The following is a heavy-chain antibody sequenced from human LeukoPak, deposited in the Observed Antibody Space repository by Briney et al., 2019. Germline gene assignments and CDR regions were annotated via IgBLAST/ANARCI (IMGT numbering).Heavy chain of an antibody. CDR2: IIPIFGIA. V-gene: IGHV1-69*04. D-gene: IGHD5-24*01. J-gene: IGHJ4*02. CDR3: AREVRDGYNPYFDY. Sequence: SVKVSCKASGGTFSSYAISWVRQAPGQGLEWMGRIIPIFGIANYAQKFQGRVTITAGKSTSTAYMELSSLRSEDTAVYYCAREVRDGYNPYFDYWGQGTLVTVSS. CDR1: GGTFSSYA.